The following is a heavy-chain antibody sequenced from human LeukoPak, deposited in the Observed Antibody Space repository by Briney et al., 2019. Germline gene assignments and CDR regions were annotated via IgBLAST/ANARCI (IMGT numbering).Heavy chain of an antibody. J-gene: IGHJ5*02. CDR1: GYTFTSYY. D-gene: IGHD6-13*01. CDR2: INPSGGST. Sequence: GASVTVSFKASGYTFTSYYMHWVRQAPGQGLEWMGIINPSGGSTSYAQKFQGRVTMTRDTSISTAYMELSRLRSDDTAVYYCARDLVVIAAGGQGVIEETRFDPWGQGTLVTVSS. V-gene: IGHV1-46*01. CDR3: ARDLVVIAAGGQGVIEETRFDP.